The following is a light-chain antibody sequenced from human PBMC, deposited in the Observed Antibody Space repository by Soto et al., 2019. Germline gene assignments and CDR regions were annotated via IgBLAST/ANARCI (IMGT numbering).Light chain of an antibody. Sequence: EIVLTQSPGTLSLSPGERATFSCRASQSINSRFLAWYQQKPGQAPRLLIYGASSRATGIPDRFSSSGSGTDFTLTISRLEPEDFAVYYCHYYDDSPPFPFGPGTKLDIK. CDR2: GAS. J-gene: IGKJ3*01. CDR1: QSINSRF. V-gene: IGKV3-20*01. CDR3: HYYDDSPPFP.